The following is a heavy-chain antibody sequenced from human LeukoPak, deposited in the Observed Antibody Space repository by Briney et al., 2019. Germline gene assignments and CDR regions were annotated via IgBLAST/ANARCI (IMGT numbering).Heavy chain of an antibody. CDR1: GYTFTSYD. V-gene: IGHV1-18*01. Sequence: GASVKVSCKASGYTFTSYDINWVRQATGQGLEWMGWISAYNGNTNYAQKLQGRVTMTTDTSTSTAYMELRSLRSDDTAVYYCARDRKGLVDYWGQGTLVTVSS. CDR2: ISAYNGNT. D-gene: IGHD6-19*01. CDR3: ARDRKGLVDY. J-gene: IGHJ4*02.